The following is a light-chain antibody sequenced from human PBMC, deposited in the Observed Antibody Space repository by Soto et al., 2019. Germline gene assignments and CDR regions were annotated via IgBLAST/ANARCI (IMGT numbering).Light chain of an antibody. J-gene: IGLJ1*01. Sequence: QSALTQPASVSGSPGQSITISCTGTTSDVGTYNLVSWYQQHPGKAPKLMIYEGSKRPSGVSDRFSGSKSGNTASLTISGLQAEDEADYYCSSYAGSTTYVFGAGNKGTVL. V-gene: IGLV2-23*01. CDR2: EGS. CDR3: SSYAGSTTYV. CDR1: TSDVGTYNL.